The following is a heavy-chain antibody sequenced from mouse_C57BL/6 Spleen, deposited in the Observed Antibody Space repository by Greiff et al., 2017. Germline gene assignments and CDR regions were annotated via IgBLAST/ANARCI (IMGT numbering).Heavy chain of an antibody. J-gene: IGHJ2*01. CDR2: FHPYNDDT. D-gene: IGHD2-3*01. CDR1: GYTFTTYP. Sequence: QVHVKQSGAELVKPGASVKMSCKASGYTFTTYPIEWMKQNHGKSLEWIGKFHPYNDDTKYNEKFKGKATLTVEKSSSTVYLELSRLTSDDSAVYYCARRSGIYDGYYFDYWGQGTTRTVSS. V-gene: IGHV1-47*01. CDR3: ARRSGIYDGYYFDY.